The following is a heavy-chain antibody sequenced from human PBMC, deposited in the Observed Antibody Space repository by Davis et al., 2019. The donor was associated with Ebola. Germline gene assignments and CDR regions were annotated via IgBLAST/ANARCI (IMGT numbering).Heavy chain of an antibody. D-gene: IGHD3-10*01. CDR1: GYTFTSYG. CDR3: ARGPVYYGSGSYYNGPYYYYMDV. V-gene: IGHV1-18*01. CDR2: ISAYNGNT. Sequence: ASVKVSCKASGYTFTSYGISWVRQAPGQGLEWMGWISAYNGNTSYAQKLQGRVTMTTDTSTSTAYMELRSLRSDDTAVYYCARGPVYYGSGSYYNGPYYYYMDVWGKGTTVTVPS. J-gene: IGHJ6*03.